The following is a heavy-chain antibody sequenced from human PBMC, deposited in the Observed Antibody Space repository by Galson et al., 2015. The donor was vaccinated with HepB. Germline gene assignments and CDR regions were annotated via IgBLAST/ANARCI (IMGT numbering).Heavy chain of an antibody. V-gene: IGHV3-23*01. Sequence: SLRLSCATSGFTFSTFAMTWVRQAPGKGLEWVSAISDGGDTTYYGDSVKGRFSITRDVSKSTLSLQMNSLRAEDTAVYYCAKGDTPWGGFDIWGQGTMVTVSS. J-gene: IGHJ3*02. CDR3: AKGDTPWGGFDI. CDR1: GFTFSTFA. CDR2: ISDGGDTT. D-gene: IGHD2-21*01.